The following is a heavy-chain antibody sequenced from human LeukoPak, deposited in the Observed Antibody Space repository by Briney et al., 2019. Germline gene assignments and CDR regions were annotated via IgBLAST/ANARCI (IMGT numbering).Heavy chain of an antibody. Sequence: ASVKVSCKASGYTFTSYAMHWVRQAPGQRLEWMGWINAGNGNTKYSQKFQGRVTITRDTSASTAYMELSSLRSGDTAVYYRARRRVAGTFDPWGQGTLVTVSS. J-gene: IGHJ5*02. CDR3: ARRRVAGTFDP. D-gene: IGHD6-19*01. CDR1: GYTFTSYA. V-gene: IGHV1-3*01. CDR2: INAGNGNT.